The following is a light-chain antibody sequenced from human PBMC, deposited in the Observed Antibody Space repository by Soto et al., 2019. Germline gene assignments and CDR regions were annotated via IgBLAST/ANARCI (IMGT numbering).Light chain of an antibody. CDR3: QQRSNWPPIT. J-gene: IGKJ5*01. V-gene: IGKV3-11*01. CDR2: DSS. Sequence: EIVLTQSPSTLSLSPVESATLSCIASQSVSDYLAWYQQKPGQAPRLLIYDSSTRATGIPARFSGSGSGTDFTLTISNLEPEDFAVYYCQQRSNWPPITFGQGTRLEIK. CDR1: QSVSDY.